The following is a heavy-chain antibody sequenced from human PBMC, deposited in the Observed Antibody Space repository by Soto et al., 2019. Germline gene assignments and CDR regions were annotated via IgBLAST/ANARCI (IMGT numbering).Heavy chain of an antibody. CDR3: ARDRTDRADFDYIDY. CDR2: ISSISSYI. CDR1: GFTFNFYS. J-gene: IGHJ4*02. D-gene: IGHD3-22*01. Sequence: LRLSCAASGFTFNFYSMNWVRQAPGKGLEWVSSISSISSYIYYADSVKGRFTISRDNAKNSLYLQMNSLRAEDTAVYYCARDRTDRADFDYIDYWGQGTLVTVSS. V-gene: IGHV3-21*01.